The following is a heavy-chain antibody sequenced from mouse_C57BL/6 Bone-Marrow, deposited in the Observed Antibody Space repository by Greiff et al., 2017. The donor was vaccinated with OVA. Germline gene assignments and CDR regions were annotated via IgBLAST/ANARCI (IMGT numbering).Heavy chain of an antibody. Sequence: QVQLKESGPELVKPGASVKISCKASGYAFSSSWMNWVKQRPGKGLEWIGRMYPGDGDTNYNGKFKGKATLTADKSSSTAYMQLSSLTSEDSAVYFCARGRIYLSYWGQGTTLTVSS. CDR3: ARGRIYLSY. D-gene: IGHD2-1*01. J-gene: IGHJ2*01. V-gene: IGHV1-82*01. CDR1: GYAFSSSW. CDR2: MYPGDGDT.